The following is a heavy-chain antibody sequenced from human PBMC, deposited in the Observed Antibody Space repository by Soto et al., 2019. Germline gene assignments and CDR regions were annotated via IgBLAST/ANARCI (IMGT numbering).Heavy chain of an antibody. Sequence: QVQLVQSGAEVKKPGASVKVSCKASGYTFTSYGISWVRQAPGQGLEWMGWISAYNGNTNYAQKLQGRVTMTTDTSTSTAYMELRSLRSEDTAVYYCARAPIDTYYYDSSGYFQFDYWGQGTLVTVSS. V-gene: IGHV1-18*04. CDR3: ARAPIDTYYYDSSGYFQFDY. CDR1: GYTFTSYG. J-gene: IGHJ4*02. D-gene: IGHD3-22*01. CDR2: ISAYNGNT.